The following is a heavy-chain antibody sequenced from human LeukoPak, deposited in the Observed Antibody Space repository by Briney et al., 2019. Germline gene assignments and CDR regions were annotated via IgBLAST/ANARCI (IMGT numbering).Heavy chain of an antibody. CDR1: NDSISNYY. D-gene: IGHD5-12*01. V-gene: IGHV4-59*04. Sequence: SETLSLTCSVSNDSISNYYWTWIRQPPGKGLEWIGNIYHSGSTYYNPSLKSRITISMDTSKNHFSLKLSSVTAADTALYYCARSFSGFDSDFDYWGQGTLVTVSS. J-gene: IGHJ4*02. CDR3: ARSFSGFDSDFDY. CDR2: IYHSGST.